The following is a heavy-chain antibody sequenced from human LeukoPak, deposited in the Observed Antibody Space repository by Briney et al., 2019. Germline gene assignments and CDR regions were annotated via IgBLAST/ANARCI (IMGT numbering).Heavy chain of an antibody. CDR1: GFPVSSNY. V-gene: IGHV3-66*04. D-gene: IGHD6-19*01. CDR2: IYSGGST. CDR3: ARQDTVYSSGWYGEYFDL. Sequence: GSLLLSCAASGFPVSSNYMSWVRQAPGKGLEWVSVIYSGGSTYYADSVKGRFTISRDNSKNTLYLQMNSLRAEDTAVYYCARQDTVYSSGWYGEYFDLWGRGTLVTVSS. J-gene: IGHJ2*01.